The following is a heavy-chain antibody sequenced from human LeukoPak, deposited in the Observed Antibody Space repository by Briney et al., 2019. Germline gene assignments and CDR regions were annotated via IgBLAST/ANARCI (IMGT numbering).Heavy chain of an antibody. V-gene: IGHV4-39*01. D-gene: IGHD3-10*01. CDR2: IYYSGST. CDR1: GGSISSGSYF. J-gene: IGHJ4*02. CDR3: ARVPLGRGAKGYRFDF. Sequence: TSETLSLTCTVSGGSISSGSYFWGWVRQPPGKGLEWIGSIYYSGSTYYNPSLKSRVTISVDTSKNQFSLRLSSATATDTAVYYCARVPLGRGAKGYRFDFWGQGTLVTVSS.